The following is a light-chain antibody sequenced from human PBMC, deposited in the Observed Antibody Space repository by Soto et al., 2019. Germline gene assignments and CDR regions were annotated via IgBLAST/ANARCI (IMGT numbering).Light chain of an antibody. Sequence: DIQMTQSPSSLSSSVGDRVTITCRASQGISSYLSWYQQKPGEVPKLLIYAASTLQTGVLSRFSGSGSGTDFTLTISSLQPEDVATYYCQKYNSAPWTFGQGTKLEIK. CDR3: QKYNSAPWT. J-gene: IGKJ1*01. CDR2: AAS. CDR1: QGISSY. V-gene: IGKV1-27*01.